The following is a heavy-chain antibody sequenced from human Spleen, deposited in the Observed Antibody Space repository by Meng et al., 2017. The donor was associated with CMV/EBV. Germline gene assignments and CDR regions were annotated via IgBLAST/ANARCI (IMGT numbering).Heavy chain of an antibody. Sequence: GESLKISCAASGFTFSDYTMNWVRQAPGKGLEWVSCINSSYHIFYADSVKGRFTISRDNARKALYLQMNSLGVGDTAVYYCVRGGRTGYYYGLDVWGQGTTVTVSS. CDR1: GFTFSDYT. V-gene: IGHV3-69-1*01. CDR3: VRGGRTGYYYGLDV. D-gene: IGHD7-27*01. J-gene: IGHJ6*02. CDR2: INSSYHI.